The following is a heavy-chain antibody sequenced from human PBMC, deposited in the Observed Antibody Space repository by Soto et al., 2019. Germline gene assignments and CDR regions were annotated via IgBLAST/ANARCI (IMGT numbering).Heavy chain of an antibody. D-gene: IGHD2-8*02. CDR1: DYTFIYYW. Sequence: GESLKISCQGFDYTFIYYWLAWVRQTPGKGLEWMGIIYPADSDTTYSPSFQGQVTMSVDKSTNTAFLQWSSLRSSDTAIYYCVRQGAGGFCLTGGCYPDYWGQGT. J-gene: IGHJ4*02. CDR2: IYPADSDT. CDR3: VRQGAGGFCLTGGCYPDY. V-gene: IGHV5-51*01.